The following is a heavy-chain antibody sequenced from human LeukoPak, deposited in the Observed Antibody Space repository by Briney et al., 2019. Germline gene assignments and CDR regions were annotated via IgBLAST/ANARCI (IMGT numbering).Heavy chain of an antibody. CDR1: GGSISSSSYY. V-gene: IGHV4-39*01. J-gene: IGHJ5*02. D-gene: IGHD6-13*01. Sequence: PSETLSLTCTVPGGSISSSSYYWGWIRQPPGKGLEWIGSIYYSGSTYYNPSLKSRVTISVDTPKNQFSLKLSSVTAADTAVYYCARQGYSSSWYGFNWFDPWGQGTLVTVSS. CDR3: ARQGYSSSWYGFNWFDP. CDR2: IYYSGST.